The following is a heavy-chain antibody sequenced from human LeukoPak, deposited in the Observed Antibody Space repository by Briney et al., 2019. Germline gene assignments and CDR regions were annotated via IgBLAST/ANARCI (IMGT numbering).Heavy chain of an antibody. CDR1: GGSISSSSYY. D-gene: IGHD6-13*01. CDR3: ARDAGVAAAGTPFDY. V-gene: IGHV4-31*03. Sequence: ASETLSLTCTVSGGSISSSSYYWGWIRQPPGKGLEWIGYIYYSGSTYYNPSLKSRVTISVDTSKNQFSLKLSSVTAADTAVYYCARDAGVAAAGTPFDYWGQGTLVTGSS. CDR2: IYYSGST. J-gene: IGHJ4*02.